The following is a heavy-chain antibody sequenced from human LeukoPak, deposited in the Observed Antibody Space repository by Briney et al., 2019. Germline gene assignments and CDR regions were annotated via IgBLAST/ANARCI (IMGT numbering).Heavy chain of an antibody. CDR3: AKDSARMGGDGSVYS. Sequence: PGRALRLSCGASGFTFSSYGMHWVRQAPGKGLEWVAVISYDGSNKYYADSVKGRFTISRDNSKNTLYLQMNSLRAEDTAVYYCAKDSARMGGDGSVYSWGQGTLVTVSS. V-gene: IGHV3-30*18. J-gene: IGHJ4*02. CDR2: ISYDGSNK. CDR1: GFTFSSYG. D-gene: IGHD1-26*01.